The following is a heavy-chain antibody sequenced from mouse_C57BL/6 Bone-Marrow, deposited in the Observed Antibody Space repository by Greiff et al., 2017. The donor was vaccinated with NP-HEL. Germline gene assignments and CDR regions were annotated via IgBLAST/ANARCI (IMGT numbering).Heavy chain of an antibody. D-gene: IGHD1-3*01. CDR3: TREWLLAWFAY. CDR1: GFTFSSYA. V-gene: IGHV5-9-1*02. Sequence: EVQGVESGEGLVKPGGSLKLSCAASGFTFSSYAMSWVRQTPEKRLEWVAYISSGGDYIYYAETVKGRFTISRDNARNNLYLQMSSLKSEDTAMYYCTREWLLAWFAYWGQGTLVTVSA. CDR2: ISSGGDYI. J-gene: IGHJ3*01.